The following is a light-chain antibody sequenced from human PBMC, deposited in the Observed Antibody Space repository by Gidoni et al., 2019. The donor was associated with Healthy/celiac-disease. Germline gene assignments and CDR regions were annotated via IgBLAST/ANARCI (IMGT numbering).Light chain of an antibody. CDR2: DAS. Sequence: DIQMTQSPSSLSASVGDRVTITCQASQDISNYLNWYQQKPGKAPKLLIYDASNLETGVPSRFSGSGSGTDFTFTISSLQPEDIATYYCQQYDNLLNFXGXTKVEIK. CDR1: QDISNY. CDR3: QQYDNLLN. J-gene: IGKJ4*01. V-gene: IGKV1-33*01.